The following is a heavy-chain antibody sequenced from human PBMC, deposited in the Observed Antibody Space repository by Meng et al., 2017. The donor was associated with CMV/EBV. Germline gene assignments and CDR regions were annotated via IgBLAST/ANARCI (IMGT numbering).Heavy chain of an antibody. CDR3: AKHTGYSFNPLSFDY. Sequence: GESLKISCAASGFTFSSYAMSWVRQAPGKGLEWVSAISGSGGSTYYADSVKGRSTISRDNSKNTLYLQMNSLRAEDTAVYYCAKHTGYSFNPLSFDYWGQGTLVTVSS. CDR1: GFTFSSYA. CDR2: ISGSGGST. D-gene: IGHD3-9*01. V-gene: IGHV3-23*01. J-gene: IGHJ4*02.